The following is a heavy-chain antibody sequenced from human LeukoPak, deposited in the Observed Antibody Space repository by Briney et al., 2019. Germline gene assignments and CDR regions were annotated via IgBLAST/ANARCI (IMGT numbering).Heavy chain of an antibody. J-gene: IGHJ4*02. CDR1: GYTFTSYY. V-gene: IGHV1-46*01. D-gene: IGHD3-22*01. CDR2: INPSGGST. CDR3: ARDLLGDDSSGSFDY. Sequence: ASVKVSCKASGYTFTSYYMHWVRQAPGQGLEWMGIINPSGGSTSYAQKFQGRVTMTRDTSTSTVYMELSSLRSEDTAVYYCARDLLGDDSSGSFDYWGQGTLVTVSS.